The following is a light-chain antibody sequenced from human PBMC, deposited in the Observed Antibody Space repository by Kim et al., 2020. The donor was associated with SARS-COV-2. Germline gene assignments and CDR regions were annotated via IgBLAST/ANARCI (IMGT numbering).Light chain of an antibody. CDR2: DAS. CDR3: QQYDNWPRT. J-gene: IGKJ2*01. V-gene: IGKV3-15*01. CDR1: QSVSRN. Sequence: EIVMTQSPATLSVSPGEGATLSCRASQSVSRNLAWYQQKPGQAPRLLIYDASTRATGIPARFSGIGSGTEFTLTISSLQSEDFAVYYCQQYDNWPRTFGQGTKLEI.